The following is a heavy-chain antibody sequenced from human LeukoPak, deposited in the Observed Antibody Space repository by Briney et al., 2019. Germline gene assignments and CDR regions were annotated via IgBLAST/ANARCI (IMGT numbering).Heavy chain of an antibody. D-gene: IGHD4-23*01. CDR1: GFTFSSYW. CDR2: INSDGSST. V-gene: IGHV3-74*01. J-gene: IGHJ4*02. CDR3: ARDTVVTPKYYFDY. Sequence: PGGSLRLSCAASGFTFSSYWMHWVRQAPGKGLEWVSRINSDGSSTSYADSVKGRFTISRDNAKNTLYLQMNSLRAEDTAVYYCARDTVVTPKYYFDYWGQGTLVTVSS.